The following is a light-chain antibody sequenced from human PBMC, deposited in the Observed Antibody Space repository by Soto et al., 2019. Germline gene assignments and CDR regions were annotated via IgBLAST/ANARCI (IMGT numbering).Light chain of an antibody. CDR3: QQGYNTPHT. J-gene: IGKJ2*01. CDR1: QSITTY. CDR2: AES. V-gene: IGKV1-39*01. Sequence: DIQMTQSPSSLSASVGDRVTITCRASQSITTYLNWYQQKPGKAPKLLIYAESSLQSGVPSRFSGSGSGTDFTLTIGSLQPEDFATYYCQQGYNTPHTFGQGTNLEIK.